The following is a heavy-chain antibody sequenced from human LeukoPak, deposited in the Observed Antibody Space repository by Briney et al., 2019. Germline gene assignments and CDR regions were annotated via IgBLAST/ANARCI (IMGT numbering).Heavy chain of an antibody. CDR1: GFTFSRYW. V-gene: IGHV3-13*05. CDR2: IGTAGDP. D-gene: IGHD2-21*01. J-gene: IGHJ3*02. CDR3: ARSRTLWGAFDI. Sequence: QPGGSLRLSCAASGFTFSRYWMHWVRQTTGKGLEWVSGIGTAGDPYYLDSVKGRFTISRENAKNSLYLQMNSLRAGDTAVYYCARSRTLWGAFDIWGQGTMVTVSS.